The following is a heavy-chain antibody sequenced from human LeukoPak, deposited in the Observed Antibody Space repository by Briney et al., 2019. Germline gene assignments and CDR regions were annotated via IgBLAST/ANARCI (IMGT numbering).Heavy chain of an antibody. J-gene: IGHJ4*02. V-gene: IGHV3-20*04. D-gene: IGHD5-18*01. CDR1: EFTFDDYG. Sequence: RAGGSLRLSCAASEFTFDDYGMSWVRQAPGKGLEWVSGINWNGGSTGYADSVKGRFTISRDNAENSLYLQMNSLRAEDTALYYCAREQRVAGYSYGFKGWGQGTLVTVSS. CDR2: INWNGGST. CDR3: AREQRVAGYSYGFKG.